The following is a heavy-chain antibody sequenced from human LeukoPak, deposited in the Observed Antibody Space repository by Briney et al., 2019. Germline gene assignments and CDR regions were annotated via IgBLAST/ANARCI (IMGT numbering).Heavy chain of an antibody. D-gene: IGHD4-17*01. CDR3: ARGGDYGDYHTSEFDY. J-gene: IGHJ4*02. Sequence: ASVKVSCKASGYTFTSYGISWVRQAPGQGLEWMGWISAYNGNTNYAQKLQGRVTMTTDTSTSTAYMELRSLRSDDTAVYYCARGGDYGDYHTSEFDYWGQGTLVTVSS. CDR1: GYTFTSYG. V-gene: IGHV1-18*01. CDR2: ISAYNGNT.